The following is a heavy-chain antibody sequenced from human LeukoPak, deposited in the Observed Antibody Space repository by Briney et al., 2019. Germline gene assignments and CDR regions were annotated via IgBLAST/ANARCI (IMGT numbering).Heavy chain of an antibody. Sequence: QSGGSLRLPCSASGFTFSSYGMHWVRQAPGKGLEWVADIWYDGSNKYYADSVKGRFTISRDNSKNTLYLQMDSLRAEDTAVYYCAGDYGEYYYGMDVWGQGTTVTVSS. J-gene: IGHJ6*02. CDR1: GFTFSSYG. CDR3: AGDYGEYYYGMDV. V-gene: IGHV3-33*01. D-gene: IGHD4-17*01. CDR2: IWYDGSNK.